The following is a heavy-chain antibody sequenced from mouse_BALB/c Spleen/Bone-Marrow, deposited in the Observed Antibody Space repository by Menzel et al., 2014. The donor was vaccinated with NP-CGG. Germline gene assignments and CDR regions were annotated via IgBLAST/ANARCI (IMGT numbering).Heavy chain of an antibody. CDR2: IDPSDSET. CDR3: ARVGLRLPYYFDH. CDR1: GYSFTSYW. J-gene: IGHJ2*01. V-gene: IGHV1S126*01. D-gene: IGHD1-2*01. Sequence: VKLQESGPQVVRPGASVKISCKASGYSFTSYWMHWVKQRPGQGLEWIGMIDPSDSETRLNQKFKDKATLTVDKSSSTAYMQLSSPTSEDSAVYYCARVGLRLPYYFDHWGQGTTLTVSS.